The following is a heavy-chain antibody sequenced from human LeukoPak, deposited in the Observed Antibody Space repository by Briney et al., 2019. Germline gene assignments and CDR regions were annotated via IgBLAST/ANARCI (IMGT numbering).Heavy chain of an antibody. J-gene: IGHJ2*01. CDR3: VREWEPLPYDWYFDL. V-gene: IGHV3-23*01. CDR2: ISGSGGST. D-gene: IGHD1-26*01. Sequence: PGGSLRLSCAASGFTFSSYAMSWVRQAPGKGLEWVSAISGSGGSTYYADSVKGRFTISRDNAKNSLFLQMNSLRAEDTTVYYCVREWEPLPYDWYFDLWGRGTLVTVSS. CDR1: GFTFSSYA.